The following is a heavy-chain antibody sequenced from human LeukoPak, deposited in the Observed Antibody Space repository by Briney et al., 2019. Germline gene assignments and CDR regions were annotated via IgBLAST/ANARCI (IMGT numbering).Heavy chain of an antibody. CDR3: ARRAPSHDFDY. Sequence: GGSLRLPCEASGFTFSSYWMGWVRQAPGKGLEWVANIIQDGSEKYYVDSVKGRFTISRDNAKNSLYLLMNSLRAEDTAVYYCARRAPSHDFDYWGQRTLVTVSS. J-gene: IGHJ4*02. V-gene: IGHV3-7*01. CDR1: GFTFSSYW. CDR2: IIQDGSEK.